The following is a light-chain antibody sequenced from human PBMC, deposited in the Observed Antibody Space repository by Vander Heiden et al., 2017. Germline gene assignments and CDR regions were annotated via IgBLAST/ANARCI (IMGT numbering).Light chain of an antibody. CDR3: QTWDSPTSGV. Sequence: SYALTQTPSVSVSPGQTALISCSRDKLGDKYVCWYQQKPAQSPVLVIFQDIKRPSGIPERFSGSNSGNTATLTIRGTQTLDEADYYGQTWDSPTSGVFGGGTKLTVL. V-gene: IGLV3-1*01. CDR2: QDI. J-gene: IGLJ3*02. CDR1: KLGDKY.